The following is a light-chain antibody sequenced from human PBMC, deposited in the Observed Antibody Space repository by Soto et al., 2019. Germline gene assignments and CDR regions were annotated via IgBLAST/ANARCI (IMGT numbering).Light chain of an antibody. J-gene: IGKJ5*01. Sequence: EIVLTQSPGTLSLSPGERATLSCRASHRVSGNSLAWYQQKPGQPPRLLIYGTSRRATGVPDRFSASGSGTDFTLNISRLEAGDFAVYYCQQRSNWPSITFGQGTRLEIK. CDR1: HRVSGNS. CDR2: GTS. CDR3: QQRSNWPSIT. V-gene: IGKV3D-20*02.